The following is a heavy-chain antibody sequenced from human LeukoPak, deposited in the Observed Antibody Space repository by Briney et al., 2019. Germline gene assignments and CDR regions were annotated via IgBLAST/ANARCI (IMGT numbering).Heavy chain of an antibody. CDR3: ARNRGGGKTGYSNWFDP. CDR1: GGSISTSNYY. J-gene: IGHJ5*02. CDR2: IYYSGFT. V-gene: IGHV4-39*07. D-gene: IGHD1-26*01. Sequence: SSETLSLTCTVSGGSISTSNYYWGWIRQPPGKGLEWLGHIYYSGFTSYNPSLQSRLIISVDTSKNQFSLKLSSVTAADTAVYYCARNRGGGKTGYSNWFDPWGQGTLVTVSS.